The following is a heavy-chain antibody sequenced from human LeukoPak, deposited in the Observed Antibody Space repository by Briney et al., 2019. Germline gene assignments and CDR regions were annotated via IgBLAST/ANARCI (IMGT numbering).Heavy chain of an antibody. CDR3: AKYFYDSSTYSFDY. V-gene: IGHV3-23*01. D-gene: IGHD3-22*01. CDR1: GFXFSNYA. CDR2: IGSGGTT. Sequence: GGSLRLSCAASGFXFSNYAISWVRQAPGKGLEWVSSIGSGGTTHYADSVKGRFTISRDNSKNTLFLQMNSLRAEDTTVYYCAKYFYDSSTYSFDYWGQGTLVTVSS. J-gene: IGHJ4*02.